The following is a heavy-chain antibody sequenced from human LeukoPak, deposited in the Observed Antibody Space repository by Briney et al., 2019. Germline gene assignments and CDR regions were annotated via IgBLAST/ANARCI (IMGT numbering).Heavy chain of an antibody. D-gene: IGHD4-17*01. V-gene: IGHV3-74*01. CDR2: VNSDGNTT. Sequence: GGSLRLSCAASGFTFSSYWMHWVRQAPGKGLVWVSRVNSDGNTTRYADSVKGRFTISRDNAKNTVYLQMNSLRAEDTAVYYCAKGSGHYGVYFDYWGQGTLVTVSS. J-gene: IGHJ4*02. CDR1: GFTFSSYW. CDR3: AKGSGHYGVYFDY.